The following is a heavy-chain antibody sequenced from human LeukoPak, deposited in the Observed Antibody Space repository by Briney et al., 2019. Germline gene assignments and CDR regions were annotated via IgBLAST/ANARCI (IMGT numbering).Heavy chain of an antibody. V-gene: IGHV3-7*01. CDR3: ARDRGWFGEPTTDY. CDR1: GFTFSSYW. Sequence: GGSLRLSCAASGFTFSSYWMSWVRQAPGKGLEWVANIKQDGSEKYYVDSVKGRFTISRDNAKNSLYPQMNSLRAEDTAVYYCARDRGWFGEPTTDYWGQGTLVTVSS. J-gene: IGHJ4*02. D-gene: IGHD3-10*01. CDR2: IKQDGSEK.